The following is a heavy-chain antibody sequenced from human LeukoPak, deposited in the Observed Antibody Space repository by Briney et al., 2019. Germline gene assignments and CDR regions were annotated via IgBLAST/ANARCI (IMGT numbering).Heavy chain of an antibody. J-gene: IGHJ4*02. V-gene: IGHV4-31*03. Sequence: SGTLSLTCTVSGGSISSGGYYWSWIREHPGKGLAWIGYIYYSGSTYYNPSLKSRVTISVDTSKNQFSLKLSSVTAADTAVYYCASYCSSTSCYGKIDYWGQGTLVTVSS. CDR2: IYYSGST. D-gene: IGHD2-2*01. CDR1: GGSISSGGYY. CDR3: ASYCSSTSCYGKIDY.